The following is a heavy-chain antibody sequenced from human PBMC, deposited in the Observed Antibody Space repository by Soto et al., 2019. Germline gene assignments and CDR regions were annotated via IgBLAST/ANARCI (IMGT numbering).Heavy chain of an antibody. J-gene: IGHJ4*02. CDR1: GFTFSSYG. CDR3: ARDRSSYFDY. V-gene: IGHV3-33*01. Sequence: PGGSLRLSCAASGFTFSSYGMHWVRQAPGKGLEWVAVIWYDGSHTYYADSVKGRFTISRDNSRNTLYLQMNSLRAADTAVYYCARDRSSYFDYWGQGALVTVSS. CDR2: IWYDGSHT.